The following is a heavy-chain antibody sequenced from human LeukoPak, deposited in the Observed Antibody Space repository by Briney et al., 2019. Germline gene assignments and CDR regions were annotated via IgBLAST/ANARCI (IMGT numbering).Heavy chain of an antibody. CDR2: MNPNSGDT. CDR3: ARAPYYDFWSGYYPYYYYYGMDV. Sequence: ASVKVSCKASGYTFTSYDINWVRQATGQGLEWMVWMNPNSGDTGYAQKFQGRVTMTRNTSISTAYMELSSLRSEDTAVYYCARAPYYDFWSGYYPYYYYYGMDVWGQGTTVTVSS. CDR1: GYTFTSYD. J-gene: IGHJ6*02. V-gene: IGHV1-8*01. D-gene: IGHD3-3*01.